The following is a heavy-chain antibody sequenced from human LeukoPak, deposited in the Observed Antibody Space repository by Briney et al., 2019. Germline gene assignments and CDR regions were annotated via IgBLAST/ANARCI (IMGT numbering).Heavy chain of an antibody. CDR1: GGAVSAYY. CDR3: ARGRRPQGRYFDWLSDTFDL. J-gene: IGHJ3*01. D-gene: IGHD3-9*01. CDR2: MEHRGGT. Sequence: SEPLSLTCAVYGGAVSAYYWNWLRQPPGGGLVWLAEMEHRGGTNYNPSLKRRLTISVDTSKNQFSLKLSSVTAADTAVYYCARGRRPQGRYFDWLSDTFDLWGQGTMVTVSS. V-gene: IGHV4-34*01.